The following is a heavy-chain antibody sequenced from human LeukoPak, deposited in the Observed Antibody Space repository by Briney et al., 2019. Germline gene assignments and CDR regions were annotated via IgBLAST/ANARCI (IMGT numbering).Heavy chain of an antibody. V-gene: IGHV4-59*08. CDR3: ARINWNYFDY. CDR2: IYYSGNT. CDR1: GGSISSYY. D-gene: IGHD3-3*01. J-gene: IGHJ4*02. Sequence: SETLSLTCTVSGGSISSYYWSWVRQPPGKGLDWIGYIYYSGNTNYNPSLKSRLTMSADRSRNQFSLNLNSVTAADTAVYYCARINWNYFDYWGQGILVTVAS.